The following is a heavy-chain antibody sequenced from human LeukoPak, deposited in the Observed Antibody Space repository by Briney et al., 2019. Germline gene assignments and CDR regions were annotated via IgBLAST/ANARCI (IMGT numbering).Heavy chain of an antibody. CDR3: AINIPPAHCSSTSCYTGGY. V-gene: IGHV1-69*02. Sequence: SVNVSCKASGRTFSSYTISWVRQAPGQGLEWMGSIVPILGIANYAQKFQGRVTITADKSTSTACMELSSLRSEDTAVYYCAINIPPAHCSSTSCYTGGYWGQGTLVTVSS. J-gene: IGHJ4*02. D-gene: IGHD2-2*02. CDR2: IVPILGIA. CDR1: GRTFSSYT.